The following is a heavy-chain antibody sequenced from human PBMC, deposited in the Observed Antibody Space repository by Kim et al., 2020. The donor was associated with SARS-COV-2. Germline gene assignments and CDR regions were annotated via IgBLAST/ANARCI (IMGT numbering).Heavy chain of an antibody. J-gene: IGHJ4*02. Sequence: RTGSSTIYYADSVKGRFTISRDNAKNSVYLQMNSLRDEDTAVYYCATDRTYWGQGTLVTVSS. D-gene: IGHD2-8*02. CDR3: ATDRTY. V-gene: IGHV3-48*02. CDR2: RTGSSTI.